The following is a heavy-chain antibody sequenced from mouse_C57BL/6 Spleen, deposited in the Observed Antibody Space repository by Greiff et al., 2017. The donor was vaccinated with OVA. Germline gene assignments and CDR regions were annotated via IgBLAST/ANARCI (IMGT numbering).Heavy chain of an antibody. Sequence: QVQLQQPGAELVKPGASVKLSCKASGYTFTSYWMHWVKQRPGQGLEWIGMIHPNSGSTNYNEKFKSKATLTVDKSSSTAYMQLSSLTSEDSAVYYCAREGAGMGSSYGWYFDYWGQGTTLTVSS. D-gene: IGHD1-1*01. CDR3: AREGAGMGSSYGWYFDY. V-gene: IGHV1-64*01. CDR2: IHPNSGST. J-gene: IGHJ2*01. CDR1: GYTFTSYW.